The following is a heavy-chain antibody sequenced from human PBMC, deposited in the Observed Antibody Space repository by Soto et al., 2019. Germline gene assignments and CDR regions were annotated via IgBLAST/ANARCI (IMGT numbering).Heavy chain of an antibody. J-gene: IGHJ6*02. Sequence: EVQLVESGGGLVMPGGSLRLSCIASGFSFSTYSMNWVRQAPGKGLERVSSIRRSGDYTYYADSLKGRFTISRDNAKNSLSLQMLSLRAEDTAVYYCARSTSLGGMDVWGQGTTVTVSS. D-gene: IGHD1-1*01. CDR3: ARSTSLGGMDV. CDR1: GFSFSTYS. V-gene: IGHV3-21*01. CDR2: IRRSGDYT.